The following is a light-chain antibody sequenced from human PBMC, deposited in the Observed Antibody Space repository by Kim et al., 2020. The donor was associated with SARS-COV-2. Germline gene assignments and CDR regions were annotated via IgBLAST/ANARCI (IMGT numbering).Light chain of an antibody. CDR3: AAWDDSLNAVV. Sequence: QSVLTRPPSVSEAPRQRVTISCSGSSSNIGNNAVNWYQQLPGKAPKLLIYYDDLLPSGVSDRFSGSKSGTSASLAISGLQSEDEADYYCAAWDDSLNAVVFGGGTQLTVL. V-gene: IGLV1-36*01. CDR2: YDD. J-gene: IGLJ2*01. CDR1: SSNIGNNA.